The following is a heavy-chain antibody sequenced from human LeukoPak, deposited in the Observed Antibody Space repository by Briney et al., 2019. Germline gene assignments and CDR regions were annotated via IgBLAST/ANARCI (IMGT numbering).Heavy chain of an antibody. D-gene: IGHD3-9*01. Sequence: PGGSLRLSCAASGFNVSSNYMSWVRQAPGKGLEWVSSISSSSSYIYYADSVKGRFTISRDNAKNSLYLQMNSLRAEDTAAYYCARDSEGPGYDILTDGNYWGQGTLVTVSS. CDR2: ISSSSSYI. CDR3: ARDSEGPGYDILTDGNY. V-gene: IGHV3-21*01. J-gene: IGHJ4*01. CDR1: GFNVSSNY.